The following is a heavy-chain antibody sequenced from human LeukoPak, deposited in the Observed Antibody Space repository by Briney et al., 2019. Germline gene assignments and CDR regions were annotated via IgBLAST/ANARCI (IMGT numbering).Heavy chain of an antibody. CDR3: ALRGTDSSGYYEAFDI. CDR1: GYTFTGYY. Sequence: ASVKVSCKASGYTFTGYYMHWVRQAPGQGLEWMGWINPNSGGTNYAQKFRGRVTMTRDTSTSTVYMELSSLRSEDTAVYYCALRGTDSSGYYEAFDIWGQGTMVTVSS. V-gene: IGHV1-2*02. D-gene: IGHD3-22*01. J-gene: IGHJ3*02. CDR2: INPNSGGT.